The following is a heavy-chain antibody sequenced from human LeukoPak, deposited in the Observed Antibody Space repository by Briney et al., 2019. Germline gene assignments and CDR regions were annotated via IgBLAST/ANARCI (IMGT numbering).Heavy chain of an antibody. CDR3: ARGSSTVSAGYY. D-gene: IGHD6-19*01. CDR2: IYSGGDT. Sequence: GGSLRLSCAASGFTVSSNHMTWVRQAPGKGLEWVSVIYSGGDTHYADSVTGRFTISRDNSKNTLYLQMNSLRAEDTAVYYCARGSSTVSAGYYWGQGTLVTVSS. V-gene: IGHV3-53*01. J-gene: IGHJ4*02. CDR1: GFTVSSNH.